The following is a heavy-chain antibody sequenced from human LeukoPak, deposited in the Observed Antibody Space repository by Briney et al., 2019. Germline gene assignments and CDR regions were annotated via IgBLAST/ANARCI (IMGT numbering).Heavy chain of an antibody. J-gene: IGHJ5*02. CDR2: ISAYDGNT. CDR3: ARRTAHWFDP. V-gene: IGHV1-18*01. CDR1: GYMFTTYG. Sequence: GASVKVSCKASGYMFTTYGITWVRQAPGQGPEWMGWISAYDGNTKSAPKFQGRVTITRNTSISTAYMELSSLRSEDTAVYYCARRTAHWFDPWGQGTLVTVSS.